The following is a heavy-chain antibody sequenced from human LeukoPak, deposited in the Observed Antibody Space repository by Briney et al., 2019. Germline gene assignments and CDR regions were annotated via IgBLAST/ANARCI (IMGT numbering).Heavy chain of an antibody. D-gene: IGHD6-19*01. CDR2: ITTKPDNYAT. V-gene: IGHV3-73*01. CDR3: TTYRSGHY. CDR1: GFTFSGSD. J-gene: IGHJ4*02. Sequence: GGSLRLSCAASGFTFSGSDIHWVRQASGKGLEWVGRITTKPDNYATAYAASVKGRFTISRDDSESTAYLQMNSLKTEDTAVYYCTTYRSGHYWGQGTLVTDSS.